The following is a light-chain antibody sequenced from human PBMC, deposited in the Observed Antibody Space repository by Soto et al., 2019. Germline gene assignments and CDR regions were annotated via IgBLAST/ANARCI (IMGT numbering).Light chain of an antibody. CDR3: STYTSSSTLG. Sequence: QSVLTQPASVSGSPGQSITISCTGTSSDVGGYNYVSWYQQHPGKAPKLMIYDVSNRPSGVSNRFSGSKSGNTASLTISGLHAEDEADYNCSTYTSSSTLGFGTGTKLTVL. V-gene: IGLV2-14*01. J-gene: IGLJ1*01. CDR1: SSDVGGYNY. CDR2: DVS.